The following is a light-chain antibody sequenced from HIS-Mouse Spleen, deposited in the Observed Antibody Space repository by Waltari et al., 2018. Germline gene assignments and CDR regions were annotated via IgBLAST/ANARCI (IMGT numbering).Light chain of an antibody. CDR2: DDR. Sequence: SYELTQPPSVSVSPGQTARITCTGDALPKKYAYWYQQKSGPAPVLVIYDDRKRPSGIPERFSGSSSGTMATLTISGAQVEDEADYYCYSTDSSGNHRVFGGGTKLTVL. J-gene: IGLJ2*01. V-gene: IGLV3-10*01. CDR1: ALPKKY. CDR3: YSTDSSGNHRV.